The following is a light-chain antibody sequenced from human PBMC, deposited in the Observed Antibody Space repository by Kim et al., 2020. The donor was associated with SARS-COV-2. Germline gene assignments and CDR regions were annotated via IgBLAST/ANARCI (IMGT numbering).Light chain of an antibody. Sequence: LSPGESASLSARASHGVSGNYLAWYQQKPGQAPRLLIYDTSTRATGIADRFSGSGSGTDFTLTISRLEHEDFAVYYCQQYVSSTGTFGQGTKLEI. CDR1: HGVSGNY. J-gene: IGKJ2*01. CDR2: DTS. CDR3: QQYVSSTGT. V-gene: IGKV3-20*01.